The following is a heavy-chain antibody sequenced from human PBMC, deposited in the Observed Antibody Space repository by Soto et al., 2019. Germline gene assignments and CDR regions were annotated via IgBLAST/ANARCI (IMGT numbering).Heavy chain of an antibody. J-gene: IGHJ6*04. CDR3: AKDIRFLEWFLYGMDV. Sequence: GGSLRLSCAASGFTFSSYAMHWVRQAPGKGLEWVAVISYDGSNKYYADSVKGRFTISRDNSKNTLYLQMNSLRAEDTAVYYCAKDIRFLEWFLYGMDVWGKGTTVTVSS. V-gene: IGHV3-30-3*01. CDR2: ISYDGSNK. D-gene: IGHD3-3*01. CDR1: GFTFSSYA.